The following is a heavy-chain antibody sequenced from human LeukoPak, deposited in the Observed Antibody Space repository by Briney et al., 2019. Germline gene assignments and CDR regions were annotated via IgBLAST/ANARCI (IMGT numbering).Heavy chain of an antibody. CDR3: ARWHSSGWYSDY. V-gene: IGHV3-21*06. Sequence: PGGSLRLSCAASGFTFDDYGMSWVRQAPGKGLEWVSSVSGTSEYIYYADSVRGRFTISRDNAKNTVYLQMNSLRAEDTAVYYCARWHSSGWYSDYWGQGTLVTVSS. D-gene: IGHD6-19*01. CDR2: VSGTSEYI. J-gene: IGHJ4*02. CDR1: GFTFDDYG.